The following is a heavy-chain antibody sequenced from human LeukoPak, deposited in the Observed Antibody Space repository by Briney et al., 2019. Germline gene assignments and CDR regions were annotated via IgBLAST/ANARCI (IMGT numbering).Heavy chain of an antibody. V-gene: IGHV4-34*01. CDR1: GGSFSGYY. D-gene: IGHD6-13*01. CDR2: INHSGST. Sequence: SETLSLTCAVYGGSFSGYYWSWIRQPPGKGPEWIGEINHSGSTNYNPSLKSRVTISVDTSKNQFSLKLSSVTAADTAVYYCARVAASDYWGQGTLVTVSS. CDR3: ARVAASDY. J-gene: IGHJ4*02.